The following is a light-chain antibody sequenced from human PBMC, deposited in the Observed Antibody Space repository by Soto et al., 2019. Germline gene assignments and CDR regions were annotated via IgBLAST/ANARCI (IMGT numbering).Light chain of an antibody. Sequence: DIQMIQSPSSLSASVGDRVTITCQASNDISTYLNWYQQKPGQAPKLLIYTASNLETGVPSRFSGSGSGTHCTVTISSLQPEDIATYYCQQYDNPPPWTFGQGTKVEIK. CDR3: QQYDNPPPWT. CDR2: TAS. CDR1: NDISTY. J-gene: IGKJ1*01. V-gene: IGKV1-33*01.